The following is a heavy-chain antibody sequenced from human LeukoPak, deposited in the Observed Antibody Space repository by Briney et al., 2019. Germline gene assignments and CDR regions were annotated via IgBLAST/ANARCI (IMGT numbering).Heavy chain of an antibody. D-gene: IGHD4-17*01. Sequence: GASVKVSCKASGYTFTGYYMNWVRQAPGQGLEWMGWINPNSGGTNYAQKFQGRVTMTRDTSTSTVYMELSSLRSEDTAVYYCARALNYGTFDYWGQGTLVTVSS. V-gene: IGHV1-2*02. CDR3: ARALNYGTFDY. CDR1: GYTFTGYY. J-gene: IGHJ4*02. CDR2: INPNSGGT.